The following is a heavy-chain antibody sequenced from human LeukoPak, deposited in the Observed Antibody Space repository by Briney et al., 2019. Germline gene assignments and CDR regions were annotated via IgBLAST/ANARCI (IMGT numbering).Heavy chain of an antibody. D-gene: IGHD1-26*01. CDR2: ISHDGTVQ. Sequence: GRPLRLSCAASGFTFSSYGMQWVRQAPGKGLEWVAVISHDGTVQHYADSVKGRFTISRDNSKNTLYLQMNSLRAEDTAVYHCAKDLNPREAGATIDYWGQGTLVTVSS. CDR1: GFTFSSYG. J-gene: IGHJ4*02. CDR3: AKDLNPREAGATIDY. V-gene: IGHV3-30*18.